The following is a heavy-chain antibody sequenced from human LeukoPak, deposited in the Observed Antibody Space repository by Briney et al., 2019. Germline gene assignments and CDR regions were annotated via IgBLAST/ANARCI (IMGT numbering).Heavy chain of an antibody. Sequence: GGSLRLSCAASGFTFSSYWMSWVRQAPGKGLEGVANIKQDGSEKYYVDSVKGRFTISRDNAKNSLYLQMNSLRAEDTAIYYCTRVGYIDEGIDYWGQGTLVTVSS. D-gene: IGHD5-24*01. CDR2: IKQDGSEK. CDR1: GFTFSSYW. CDR3: TRVGYIDEGIDY. J-gene: IGHJ4*02. V-gene: IGHV3-7*04.